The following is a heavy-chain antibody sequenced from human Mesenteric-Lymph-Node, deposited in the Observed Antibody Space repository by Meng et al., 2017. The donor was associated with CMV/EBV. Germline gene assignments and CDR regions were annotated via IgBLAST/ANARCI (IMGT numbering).Heavy chain of an antibody. CDR2: IIPILGIA. V-gene: IGHV1-69*10. J-gene: IGHJ4*02. CDR1: GGTFSSYA. Sequence: SVKVSCKASGGTFSSYAISWVRQAPGQGLEWMGGIIPILGIANYAQKSQGRVTITADKSTSTAYMELISLRSEDTAVYYCTRDGVSVVATIRGRFCEYWGQGTLVTVSS. CDR3: TRDGVSVVATIRGRFCEY. D-gene: IGHD5-12*01.